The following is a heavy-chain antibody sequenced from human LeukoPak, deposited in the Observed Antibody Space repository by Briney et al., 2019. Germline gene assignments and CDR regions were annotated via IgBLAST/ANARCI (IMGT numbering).Heavy chain of an antibody. CDR1: GFTFDDYG. V-gene: IGHV3-20*04. D-gene: IGHD6-13*01. J-gene: IGHJ4*02. Sequence: PGGSLRLSCAASGFTFDDYGMSWVRQAPGKGLEWVSGINWNGGSTGYADSVKGRFTISRDNAKNSLYLQMNSLRAEVTALYYCARGRNPGIAAAGFLDYWSQGTLVTVSS. CDR2: INWNGGST. CDR3: ARGRNPGIAAAGFLDY.